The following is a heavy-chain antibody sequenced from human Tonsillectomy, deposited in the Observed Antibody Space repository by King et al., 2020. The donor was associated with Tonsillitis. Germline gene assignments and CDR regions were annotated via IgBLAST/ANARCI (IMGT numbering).Heavy chain of an antibody. CDR1: GFTFSTYT. Sequence: VQLVESGGGLVKPGGSLRLSCAASGFTFSTYTMNWVRQAPGKGREWVSSISSSNTHTYYADSVRGRFTISRDNAKKSLYLQLNSLRAEDTAVYYCATWEVFDIWGQGTMVTVSS. V-gene: IGHV3-21*01. CDR3: ATWEVFDI. D-gene: IGHD1-26*01. CDR2: ISSSNTHT. J-gene: IGHJ3*02.